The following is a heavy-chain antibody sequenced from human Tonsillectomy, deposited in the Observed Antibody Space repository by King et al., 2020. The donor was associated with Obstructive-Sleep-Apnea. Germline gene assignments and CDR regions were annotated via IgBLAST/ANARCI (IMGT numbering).Heavy chain of an antibody. Sequence: QLVQSGAEVKKPGASVKVSCKASGYTFTSYDINWVRQATGQGLEWMGWMNPNSGNAGYAQKFQGRVTMTRNTSISTAYMDMSSLRSEDTAVYYCTRGRPDAGDTFEIWGQGTMVTVSS. J-gene: IGHJ3*02. CDR2: MNPNSGNA. D-gene: IGHD1-14*01. V-gene: IGHV1-8*01. CDR3: TRGRPDAGDTFEI. CDR1: GYTFTSYD.